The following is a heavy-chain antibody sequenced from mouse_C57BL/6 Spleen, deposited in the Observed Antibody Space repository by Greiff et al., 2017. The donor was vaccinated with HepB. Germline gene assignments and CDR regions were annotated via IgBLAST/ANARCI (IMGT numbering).Heavy chain of an antibody. V-gene: IGHV1-26*01. CDR3: AREGRPRDYAMDY. CDR2: INPNNGGT. CDR1: GYTFTDYY. Sequence: EVQLQQSGPELVKPGASVKISCKASGYTFTDYYMNWVKQSHGKSLEWIGDINPNNGGTSYNQKFKGKATLTVDKSSSTAYMELRSLTSEDSAVYYCAREGRPRDYAMDYWGQGTSVTVSS. J-gene: IGHJ4*01.